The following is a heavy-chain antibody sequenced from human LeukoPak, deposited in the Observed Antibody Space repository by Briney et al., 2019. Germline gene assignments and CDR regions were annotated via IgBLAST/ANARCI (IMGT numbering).Heavy chain of an antibody. J-gene: IGHJ4*02. D-gene: IGHD3-22*01. Sequence: GGSLRLSCAASGFTFSSYSMNWVRQAPGKGLEWVSSISSSSSYIYYADSVKGRFTISRDNAKNSLYLQMNSLRAEDTAVYYCARDQRYYYDSSGDKPVDYWGQGTLVTVSS. CDR1: GFTFSSYS. V-gene: IGHV3-21*01. CDR2: ISSSSSYI. CDR3: ARDQRYYYDSSGDKPVDY.